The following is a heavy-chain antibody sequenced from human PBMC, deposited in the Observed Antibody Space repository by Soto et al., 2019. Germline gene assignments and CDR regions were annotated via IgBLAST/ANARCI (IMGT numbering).Heavy chain of an antibody. CDR3: AIGHGDYVLDNWFDP. J-gene: IGHJ5*02. V-gene: IGHV4-30-4*01. CDR2: IYYSGST. CDR1: GGSISSGDYY. Sequence: QVQLQESGPGLVKPSQTMSLTCTVSGGSISSGDYYWSWIRQPPGKGLEWLGYIYYSGSTYYNPSLKGRVTISVDPPKNQFSLKLSSVTAADTAVYYCAIGHGDYVLDNWFDPWGQGTLVTVSS. D-gene: IGHD4-17*01.